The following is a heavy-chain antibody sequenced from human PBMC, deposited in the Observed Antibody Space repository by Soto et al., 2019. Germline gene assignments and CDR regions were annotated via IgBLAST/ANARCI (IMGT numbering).Heavy chain of an antibody. D-gene: IGHD3-22*01. Sequence: SETLSLTCTVSGGSISSSAYYWGWIRQPPGKGLECIGTIFYSGSTYYNPSLKSRVTIFVNTSKNNFSLRLSSVTAADTAVYYCARHPATVIVGAPYLGWLDPWGQGTLVTVSS. CDR3: ARHPATVIVGAPYLGWLDP. V-gene: IGHV4-39*01. J-gene: IGHJ5*02. CDR1: GGSISSSAYY. CDR2: IFYSGST.